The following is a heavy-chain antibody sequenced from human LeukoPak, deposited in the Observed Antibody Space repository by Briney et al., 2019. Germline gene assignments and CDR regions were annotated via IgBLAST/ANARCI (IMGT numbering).Heavy chain of an antibody. CDR3: ARATYSSSTSISRAFDI. J-gene: IGHJ3*02. CDR2: INHSGST. Sequence: PSETLSLTCTVSGGSISGYYWSWIRQPPGKGLEWIGEINHSGSTNYNPSLKSRVTISVDTSKNQFSLKLSSVTAADTAVYYCARATYSSSTSISRAFDIWGQGTMVTVSS. D-gene: IGHD6-6*01. CDR1: GGSISGYY. V-gene: IGHV4-34*01.